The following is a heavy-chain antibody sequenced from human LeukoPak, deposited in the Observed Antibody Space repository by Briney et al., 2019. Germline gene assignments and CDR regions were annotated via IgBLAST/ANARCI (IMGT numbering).Heavy chain of an antibody. Sequence: GGSLRLSCAASGFTFSSYWMSWVRQAPGKGLEWVSYISSSSSTIYYADSVKGRFTISRDNAKNSLYLQMNSLRAEDTAVYYCARVLHKRNYDSSVYYGYWGQGTLVTVSS. CDR1: GFTFSSYW. CDR3: ARVLHKRNYDSSVYYGY. J-gene: IGHJ4*02. D-gene: IGHD3-22*01. V-gene: IGHV3-48*01. CDR2: ISSSSSTI.